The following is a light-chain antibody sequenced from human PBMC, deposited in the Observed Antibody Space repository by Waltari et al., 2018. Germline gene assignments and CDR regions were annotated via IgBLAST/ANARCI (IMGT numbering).Light chain of an antibody. CDR1: QSISSS. V-gene: IGKV3-15*01. Sequence: EILMTQSPATLSVSPGERATLSCRASQSISSSLAWYQHKPGQAPRLLIYGASTRATGIPARFSGRGSETDITLTITSLQSEDFAVYYCQQYKIWPSYTFGQGTKLDI. CDR2: GAS. CDR3: QQYKIWPSYT. J-gene: IGKJ2*01.